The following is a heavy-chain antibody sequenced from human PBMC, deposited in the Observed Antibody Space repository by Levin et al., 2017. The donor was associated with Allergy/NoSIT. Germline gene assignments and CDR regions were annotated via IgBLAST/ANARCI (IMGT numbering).Heavy chain of an antibody. CDR1: SASISSYY. CDR2: VFYSRTT. J-gene: IGHJ4*02. D-gene: IGHD3-22*01. CDR3: ATASSGNYYHLDS. V-gene: IGHV4-59*08. Sequence: SETLSLTCTVSSASISSYYWSWIRQPPGKGLEWIGYVFYSRTTNYNPSLKSRVTMSVDTSKNQFSLSLSSVTAADTAVYYCATASSGNYYHLDSWGQGTLVTVSS.